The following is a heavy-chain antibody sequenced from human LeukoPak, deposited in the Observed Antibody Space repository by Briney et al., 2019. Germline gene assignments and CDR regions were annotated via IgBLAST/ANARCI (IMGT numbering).Heavy chain of an antibody. D-gene: IGHD6-19*01. J-gene: IGHJ4*02. CDR2: ISWNSGSI. CDR1: GFTFDDYA. Sequence: GGSLRLSCAASGFTFDDYAMHWVRQAPGKGLEWVSGISWNSGSIGYADSVKGRFTISRDNAKNSLYLQMNSLRAEDTALYYCAKGSGQWLVRWDYFDYWGQGTLVTVSS. CDR3: AKGSGQWLVRWDYFDY. V-gene: IGHV3-9*01.